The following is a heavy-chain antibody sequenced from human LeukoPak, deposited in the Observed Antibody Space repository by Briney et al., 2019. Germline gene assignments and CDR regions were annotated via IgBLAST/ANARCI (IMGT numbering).Heavy chain of an antibody. CDR3: ARDAFSAEWLFDYNWFDP. CDR2: IYTSGST. J-gene: IGHJ5*02. Sequence: SETLSLTCTVSGGSISSYYWSWIRQPAGKGLEWIGRIYTSGSTNYNPSLKSRVTMSVDTSKNRFSLKLSSVTAADTAVYYCARDAFSAEWLFDYNWFDPWDQGTLVTVSS. CDR1: GGSISSYY. D-gene: IGHD3-3*01. V-gene: IGHV4-4*07.